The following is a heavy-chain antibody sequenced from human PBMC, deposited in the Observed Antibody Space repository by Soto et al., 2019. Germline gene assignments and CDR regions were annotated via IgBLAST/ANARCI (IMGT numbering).Heavy chain of an antibody. D-gene: IGHD6-6*01. J-gene: IGHJ6*02. Sequence: GESLKISCKGSGYSFTSYWISWVRQMPGKGLEWMGRIDPSDSYTNYSPSFQGHVTISADKSISTAYLQWSSLKASDTAMYYCAREGNLEYTSSSSGYYYYYYGMDVWGQGTTVTVSS. CDR2: IDPSDSYT. V-gene: IGHV5-10-1*01. CDR3: AREGNLEYTSSSSGYYYYYYGMDV. CDR1: GYSFTSYW.